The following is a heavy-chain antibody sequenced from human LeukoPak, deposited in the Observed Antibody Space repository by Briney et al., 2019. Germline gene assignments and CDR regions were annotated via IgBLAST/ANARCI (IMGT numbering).Heavy chain of an antibody. CDR3: ARPGGRDHGGNSVAFDI. V-gene: IGHV4-59*08. D-gene: IGHD4-23*01. CDR1: GGSIGGNY. CDR2: IYNAGNT. J-gene: IGHJ3*02. Sequence: SETLSFTSTVSGGSIGGNYWNWIRQPPGQGLKGFGFIYNAGNTNYNPSLKSRVTISADPTKNQVSLNLSSVTAADTAVYYCARPGGRDHGGNSVAFDIWGQGTMVTVSS.